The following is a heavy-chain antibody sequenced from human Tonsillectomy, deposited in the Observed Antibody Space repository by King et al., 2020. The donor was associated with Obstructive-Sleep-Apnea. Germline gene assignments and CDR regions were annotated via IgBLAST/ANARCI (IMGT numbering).Heavy chain of an antibody. CDR3: ARDQGVRGPMRYYGMDV. CDR2: ISAYNGNT. D-gene: IGHD3-10*01. CDR1: GDTFTSYG. J-gene: IGHJ6*02. Sequence: VQLVESGAEVKKPGASVKVSCKASGDTFTSYGISWVRQAPGQGIEWMGWISAYNGNTNYAQKLQGRVTMTTDTSTSTAYMELRSLRSDDTAVYYCARDQGVRGPMRYYGMDVWGQGTTVTVSS. V-gene: IGHV1-18*01.